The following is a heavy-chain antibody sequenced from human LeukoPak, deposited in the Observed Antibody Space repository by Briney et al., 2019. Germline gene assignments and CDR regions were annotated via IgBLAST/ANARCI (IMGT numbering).Heavy chain of an antibody. V-gene: IGHV1-69*02. D-gene: IGHD4-23*01. CDR1: GGTFSSYT. CDR2: IIPILGIA. J-gene: IGHJ4*02. Sequence: ASVKVSCKASGGTFSSYTISWVRQAPGQGLEWMGRIIPILGIANYAQKFQGRVTITADKSTSTAYMELSSLRSEDTAVYYCASWRQIGGKLRFDYWGQGTLVTVSS. CDR3: ASWRQIGGKLRFDY.